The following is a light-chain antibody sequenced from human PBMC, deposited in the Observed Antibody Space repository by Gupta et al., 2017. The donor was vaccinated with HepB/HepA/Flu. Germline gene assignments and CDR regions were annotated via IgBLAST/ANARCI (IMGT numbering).Light chain of an antibody. J-gene: IGKJ1*01. CDR3: QQSYSTPWT. Sequence: DIVMTQSPDSLTVSLGERATINCKSSQNLLYSSNSKNYLSWYQQKAGQPPKLLIYWASTREPGVPDRFSGSGSGTDFTLTISSLQAEDVAVYYCQQSYSTPWTFGQGTKVEIK. CDR1: QNLLYSSNSKNY. V-gene: IGKV4-1*01. CDR2: WAS.